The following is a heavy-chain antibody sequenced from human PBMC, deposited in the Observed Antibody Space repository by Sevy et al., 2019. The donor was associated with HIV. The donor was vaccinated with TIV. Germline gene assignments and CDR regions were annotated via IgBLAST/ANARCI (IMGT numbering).Heavy chain of an antibody. CDR1: GFTFSSHW. D-gene: IGHD7-27*01. Sequence: GGSLRLSCAASGFTFSSHWMNWVRQAPGKGLEWVANINQGESQKFYVASVKGRFTISRDNAKNSLYLHMNSLRAEDTAVYYCARDPDPIPGVSFDIWGQGTMVTVSS. J-gene: IGHJ3*02. V-gene: IGHV3-7*01. CDR2: INQGESQK. CDR3: ARDPDPIPGVSFDI.